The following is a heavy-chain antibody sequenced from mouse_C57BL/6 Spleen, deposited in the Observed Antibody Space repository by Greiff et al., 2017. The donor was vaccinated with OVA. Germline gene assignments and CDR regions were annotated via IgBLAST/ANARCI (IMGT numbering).Heavy chain of an antibody. CDR3: ARQFITTVVATDYAMDY. CDR2: IWSDGST. CDR1: GFSLTSYG. J-gene: IGHJ4*01. V-gene: IGHV2-6-1*01. D-gene: IGHD1-1*01. Sequence: VKVEESGPGLVAPSQSLSITCTVSGFSLTSYGVHWVRQPPGKGLEWLVVIWSDGSTTYNSALKSRLSISKDNSKSQVFLKMNSLQTDDTAMYYCARQFITTVVATDYAMDYWGQGTSVTVSS.